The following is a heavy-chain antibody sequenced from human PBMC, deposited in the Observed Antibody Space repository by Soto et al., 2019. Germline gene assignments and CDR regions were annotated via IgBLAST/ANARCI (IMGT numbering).Heavy chain of an antibody. Sequence: LRLSCAASGFTFDDYTMHWVRQAPGKGLEWVSLISWDGGSTYYADSVKGRFTISRDNSKNSLYLQMNSLRTEDTALYYCAKAAVAATTYYYYYGMDVWGQGTTVTVSS. CDR2: ISWDGGST. J-gene: IGHJ6*02. CDR3: AKAAVAATTYYYYYGMDV. D-gene: IGHD2-15*01. V-gene: IGHV3-43*01. CDR1: GFTFDDYT.